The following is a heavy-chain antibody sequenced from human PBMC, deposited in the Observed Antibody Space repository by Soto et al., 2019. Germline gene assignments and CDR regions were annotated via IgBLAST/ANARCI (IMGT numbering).Heavy chain of an antibody. Sequence: EVQLLESGGGLVQPGESLRLSCAASGFTFSSYAMSWVRQAPGKGLEWVSVISGSDDSTYYADSVKGRLTISRDNSKNTLYLQMNSLRAEDTAVYYCAKRSSSSTFDYWGQGPLVTVSS. J-gene: IGHJ4*02. D-gene: IGHD6-6*01. CDR1: GFTFSSYA. V-gene: IGHV3-23*01. CDR3: AKRSSSSTFDY. CDR2: ISGSDDST.